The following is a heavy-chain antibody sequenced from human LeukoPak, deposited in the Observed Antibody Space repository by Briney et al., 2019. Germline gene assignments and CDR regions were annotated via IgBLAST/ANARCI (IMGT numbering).Heavy chain of an antibody. CDR3: ARDLVTVTKGFDI. Sequence: SETLSLTRAVSDDSFSSHYRTWIRPPPEKGLEWIWYISYIGSTNDNPSLKSRVTISIVTSKNQFSLKLSSVTAADTAVYYCARDLVTVTKGFDIWGQGTMVSVSS. D-gene: IGHD4-17*01. CDR2: ISYIGST. V-gene: IGHV4-59*11. CDR1: DDSFSSHY. J-gene: IGHJ3*02.